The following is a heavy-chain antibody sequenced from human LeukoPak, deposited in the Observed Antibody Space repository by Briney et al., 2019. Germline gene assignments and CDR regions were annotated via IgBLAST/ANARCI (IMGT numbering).Heavy chain of an antibody. CDR2: TSSSSSTI. Sequence: PGGSLRLSCAASGFTFSGYAMSWVRQAPGKGLEWVSYTSSSSSTIYYADSVKSRFTISRDNAKNSLYLQMNSLRAEDTAVYYCARLRYYGMDVWGQGTTVTVSS. CDR3: ARLRYYGMDV. V-gene: IGHV3-48*04. J-gene: IGHJ6*02. CDR1: GFTFSGYA.